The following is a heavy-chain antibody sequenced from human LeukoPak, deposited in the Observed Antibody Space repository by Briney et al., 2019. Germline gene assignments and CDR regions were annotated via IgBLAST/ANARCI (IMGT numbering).Heavy chain of an antibody. CDR2: TKQDGSEK. D-gene: IGHD1-7*01. CDR3: VGWGISGITNH. Sequence: GGSLRLSCAASELTSSTSWMSWVRQAPGKGLEWVAQTKQDGSEKYYVDSVKGRFTTSRDKNSLFMQMNSVRAEDTAVYYCVGWGISGITNHWGQGTLVTVSS. CDR1: ELTSSTSW. J-gene: IGHJ4*02. V-gene: IGHV3-7*01.